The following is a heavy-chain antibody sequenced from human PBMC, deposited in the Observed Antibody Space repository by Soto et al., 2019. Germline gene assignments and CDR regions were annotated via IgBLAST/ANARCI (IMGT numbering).Heavy chain of an antibody. CDR1: GYTFTSYG. D-gene: IGHD1-1*01. Sequence: QVHLVQSGAEVKKPGASVKVSCKASGYTFTSYGITWVRQAPGQGLEWMGWISAHNGNTHYSQKLQGRVIVTRDTSTSTAYMELRSLRSDDTAVYYCARGRYGDYWGQGALVTVSS. CDR3: ARGRYGDY. V-gene: IGHV1-18*01. CDR2: ISAHNGNT. J-gene: IGHJ4*02.